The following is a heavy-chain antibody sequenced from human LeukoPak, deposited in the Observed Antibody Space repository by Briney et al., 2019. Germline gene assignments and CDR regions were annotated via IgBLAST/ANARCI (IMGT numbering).Heavy chain of an antibody. D-gene: IGHD4-23*01. CDR3: ARDYGGSLPFDY. Sequence: GGSLRLSCAASGFTFSSYEMHWVRQPPGKGLEWVSYISSSDSTIYYADSVKGRFTISRDNAKNSLYLQMNSLRAEDTAVYYCARDYGGSLPFDYWGQGTLVTVSS. V-gene: IGHV3-48*03. CDR2: ISSSDSTI. CDR1: GFTFSSYE. J-gene: IGHJ4*02.